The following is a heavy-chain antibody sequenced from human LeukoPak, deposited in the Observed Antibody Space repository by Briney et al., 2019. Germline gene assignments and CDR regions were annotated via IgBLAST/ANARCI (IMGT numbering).Heavy chain of an antibody. J-gene: IGHJ3*02. CDR2: FDVEEGET. CDR3: VTDQLGFTYGDDAFDM. Sequence: ASVKVSCKVSGYSLTELSIHWVRQAPGKGLEWMGGFDVEEGETIPAQKFQGRVTMTEDTSTDTAFLELSSLRSEDTAVYYCVTDQLGFTYGDDAFDMWGQGTMVIVSS. D-gene: IGHD2-8*01. CDR1: GYSLTELS. V-gene: IGHV1-24*01.